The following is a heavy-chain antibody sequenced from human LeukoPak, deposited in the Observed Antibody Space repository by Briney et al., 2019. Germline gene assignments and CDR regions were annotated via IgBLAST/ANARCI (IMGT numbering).Heavy chain of an antibody. V-gene: IGHV6-1*01. CDR3: ARASSGPRGL. J-gene: IGHJ4*02. CDR1: GDSVSSNSAA. D-gene: IGHD6-19*01. Sequence: SQTLSLTCVISGDSVSSNSAAWNWIRQSPSRGLEWLGRTYYRSKWYSYSAVSVKSRIIINPDTSKNQFSLQLNSVTPEDTAVYYCARASSGPRGLWGQGTLVTVSS. CDR2: TYYRSKWYS.